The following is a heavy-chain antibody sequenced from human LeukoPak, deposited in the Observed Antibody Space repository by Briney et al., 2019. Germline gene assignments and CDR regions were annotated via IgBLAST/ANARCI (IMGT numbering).Heavy chain of an antibody. V-gene: IGHV5-51*01. D-gene: IGHD3-22*01. J-gene: IGHJ3*02. CDR3: ARHREYYYDSSGYNRPDAFDI. CDR1: GYSFTSYW. CDR2: IYPGDSDT. Sequence: GESLKISCKGSGYSFTSYWIGWVRQMPGKGLEWMGIIYPGDSDTRYSPSFQGRVTISADKSISTAYLQWSSLKASDTAMYYCARHREYYYDSSGYNRPDAFDIWGQGTMVTVSS.